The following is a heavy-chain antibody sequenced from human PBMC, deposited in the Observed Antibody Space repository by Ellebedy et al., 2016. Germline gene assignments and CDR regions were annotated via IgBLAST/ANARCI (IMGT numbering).Heavy chain of an antibody. Sequence: SGPTLVXPTQTLTLTCTFSGFSLTTDGVGVAWIRQPPGKALEWLALIYWNDDKRYSPFLRSGLTITKDTSRNQVVLTMTNMDPVDTATYYCAALKGHQVTGPFDVWGQGTMVTVSS. CDR2: IYWNDDK. V-gene: IGHV2-5*01. CDR3: AALKGHQVTGPFDV. CDR1: GFSLTTDGVG. D-gene: IGHD2-21*02. J-gene: IGHJ3*01.